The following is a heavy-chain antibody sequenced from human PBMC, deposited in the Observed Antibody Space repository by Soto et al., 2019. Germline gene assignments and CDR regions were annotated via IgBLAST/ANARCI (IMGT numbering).Heavy chain of an antibody. V-gene: IGHV1-69*01. CDR1: GDIFSGYS. CDR3: ARLIGYSYGYGRDYYYGMDV. Sequence: QVRLVQSGAEVKKPGSSVKVSCKASGDIFSGYSISWVRQAPGQGLEWMGGIIPISETADYAQKFQGRVTISADEPTRTAYMELSRLRSEDTAVYYCARLIGYSYGYGRDYYYGMDVWGQGTTVTVSS. D-gene: IGHD5-18*01. CDR2: IIPISETA. J-gene: IGHJ6*02.